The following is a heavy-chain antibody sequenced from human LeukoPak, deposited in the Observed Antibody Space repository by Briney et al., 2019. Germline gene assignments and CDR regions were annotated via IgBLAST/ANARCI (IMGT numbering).Heavy chain of an antibody. Sequence: PSETLSLTCTVSGRSISSYFWSWIRQPPGKGLEWLGYIYYSGSTNYNPSLKSRVTISVDTSKNQFSLKLSSVTAADTAVYYCARGGGSYYYDSSGYSLDYWGQGTLVTVSS. V-gene: IGHV4-59*01. D-gene: IGHD3-22*01. CDR1: GRSISSYF. CDR3: ARGGGSYYYDSSGYSLDY. J-gene: IGHJ4*02. CDR2: IYYSGST.